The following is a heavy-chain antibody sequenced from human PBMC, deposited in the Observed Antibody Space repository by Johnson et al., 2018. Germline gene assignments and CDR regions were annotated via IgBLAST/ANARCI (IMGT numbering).Heavy chain of an antibody. V-gene: IGHV3-53*02. CDR2: IYSGGST. J-gene: IGHJ1*01. Sequence: EVQLVETGGGLIQPGGSLRLSCAASGFTVSSNYMSWVRQAPGKGLEWVSVIYSGGSTYYADSGKGRFTISRDNSKNSLYLQMNSLRAEDTAVYYCAKDPLVFQEYFQYWGPGTLVTVSS. D-gene: IGHD2-21*01. CDR1: GFTVSSNY. CDR3: AKDPLVFQEYFQY.